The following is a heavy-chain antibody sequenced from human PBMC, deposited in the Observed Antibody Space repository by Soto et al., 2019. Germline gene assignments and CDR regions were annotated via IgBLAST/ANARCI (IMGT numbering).Heavy chain of an antibody. D-gene: IGHD3-16*01. CDR3: AKNGFGGVDY. CDR2: ISYDGSNK. J-gene: IGHJ4*02. Sequence: QVQLVESGGGVVQPGRSLRLSCAASGFTFSSYGMHWVRQAPGKGLEWVAVISYDGSNKYYADSVKGRFTISIDNSKHTLYLQMNSLRAEDTAVYYCAKNGFGGVDYWGQGTMVTVSS. V-gene: IGHV3-30*18. CDR1: GFTFSSYG.